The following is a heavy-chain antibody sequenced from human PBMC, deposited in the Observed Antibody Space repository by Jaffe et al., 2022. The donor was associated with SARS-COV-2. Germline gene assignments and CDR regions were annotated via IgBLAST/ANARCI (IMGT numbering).Heavy chain of an antibody. D-gene: IGHD3-16*01. CDR2: ISWDSDVI. Sequence: EVQMVGSGGGLVQPGRSLRLSCAASGFTFGDYAMHWVRQAPGKGLEWVSIISWDSDVIAYADSVKGRFTISRDNAKSSLYLQMNSLRTEDTALYYCAKETKPHFLGSYVDYWGQGTLVTVSS. CDR1: GFTFGDYA. V-gene: IGHV3-9*01. CDR3: AKETKPHFLGSYVDY. J-gene: IGHJ4*02.